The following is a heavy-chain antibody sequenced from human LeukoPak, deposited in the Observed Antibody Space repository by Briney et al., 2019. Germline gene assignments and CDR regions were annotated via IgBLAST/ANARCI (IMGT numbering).Heavy chain of an antibody. V-gene: IGHV4-39*07. J-gene: IGHJ3*02. D-gene: IGHD5-18*01. CDR2: INHSGST. Sequence: PSETLSLICSVSGGSISSSSYYWGWIHQPPGKGLEWIGEINHSGSTNYNPSLKSRVTISVDTSKNQFSLKLSSVTAADTAVCYCARLQWIQLRFLLPRSAFDIWGQGTMVTVYS. CDR1: GGSISSSSYY. CDR3: ARLQWIQLRFLLPRSAFDI.